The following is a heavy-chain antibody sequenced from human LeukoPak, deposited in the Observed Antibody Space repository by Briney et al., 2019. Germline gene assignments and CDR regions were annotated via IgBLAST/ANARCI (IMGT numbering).Heavy chain of an antibody. CDR2: IYYSGST. Sequence: SETLSLTCTVSGDSISSSSSYWGWIRQPPGEGLEWIGSIYYSGSTYYNPSLKSRVTISVDTSKNQFSLKLSSVTAADTAVYYCARRTVTTIWHWGQGTLVTVSS. J-gene: IGHJ4*02. V-gene: IGHV4-39*01. CDR1: GDSISSSSSY. CDR3: ARRTVTTIWH. D-gene: IGHD4-17*01.